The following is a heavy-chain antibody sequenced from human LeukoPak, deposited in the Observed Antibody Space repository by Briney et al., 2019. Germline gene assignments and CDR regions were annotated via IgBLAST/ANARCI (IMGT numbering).Heavy chain of an antibody. V-gene: IGHV5-51*01. D-gene: IGHD2-2*01. J-gene: IGHJ5*02. CDR1: GYSFTGYW. CDR3: ARLTAPSDIVVVPAANWFDP. CDR2: FYPGSPDT. Sequence: GESLKISCKGSGYSFTGYWIGCRRHMPGKAVGGGGIFYPGSPDTRYSPSFQGQVTISADKSISTAYLQWSSLKASDTAMYYCARLTAPSDIVVVPAANWFDPRGQGTLVTVSS.